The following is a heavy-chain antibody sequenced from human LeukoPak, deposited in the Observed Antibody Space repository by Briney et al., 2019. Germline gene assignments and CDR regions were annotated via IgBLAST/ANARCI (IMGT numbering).Heavy chain of an antibody. Sequence: ASVKVSCKASGYTFTDYYMHWVQQAPGKGLEWMGRVDPEDGETIYAEKFRGRVTITADTSTDTAYMELSSLRSEDTAVYYCATVGYGDYLGDDAFDIWGQGTMVTVSS. V-gene: IGHV1-69-2*01. CDR1: GYTFTDYY. CDR2: VDPEDGET. CDR3: ATVGYGDYLGDDAFDI. J-gene: IGHJ3*02. D-gene: IGHD4-17*01.